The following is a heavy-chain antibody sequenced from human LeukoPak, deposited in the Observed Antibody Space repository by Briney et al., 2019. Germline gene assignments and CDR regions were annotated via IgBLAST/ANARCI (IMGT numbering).Heavy chain of an antibody. D-gene: IGHD3-10*01. CDR3: ASGPETHGEAYAIGY. CDR2: IIPILGIA. J-gene: IGHJ4*02. V-gene: IGHV1-69*04. CDR1: GFTFTSSA. Sequence: GTSVKVSCKASGFTFTSSAVQWVRQAPGQGLEWMGRIIPILGIANYAQKFQGRVTITADKSTSTAYMELSSLRSEDTAVYYCASGPETHGEAYAIGYWGQGTLVTVSS.